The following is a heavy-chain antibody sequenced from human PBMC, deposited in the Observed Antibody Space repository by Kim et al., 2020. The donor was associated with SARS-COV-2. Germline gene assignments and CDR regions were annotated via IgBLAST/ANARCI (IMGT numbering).Heavy chain of an antibody. D-gene: IGHD5-18*01. CDR3: ARGGYSYGSMDV. CDR2: IIPILGIA. CDR1: GGTFSSYA. V-gene: IGHV1-69*04. J-gene: IGHJ6*02. Sequence: SVKVSCKASGGTFSSYAISWVRQAPGQGLEWMGRIIPILGIANYAQKFQGRVTITADKSTSTAYMELSSLRSEDTAVYYCARGGYSYGSMDVWGQGTTVTVSS.